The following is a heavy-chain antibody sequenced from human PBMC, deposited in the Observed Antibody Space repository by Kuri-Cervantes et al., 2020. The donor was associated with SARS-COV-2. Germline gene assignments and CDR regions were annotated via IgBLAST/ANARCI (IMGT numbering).Heavy chain of an antibody. CDR2: ISGSGGNNGRT. J-gene: IGHJ5*01. D-gene: IGHD2-2*01. CDR3: ARGRDIYASSWFEY. V-gene: IGHV3-23*01. CDR1: GFTFSNHG. Sequence: GESLKISCVGSGFTFSNHGMSWVRQAPGEGLEWVSGISGSGGNNGRTYYADSVKGRFTMSRDDPVNTLYLQMNSLRAEDTAVYYCARGRDIYASSWFEYWGQGVLVTVSS.